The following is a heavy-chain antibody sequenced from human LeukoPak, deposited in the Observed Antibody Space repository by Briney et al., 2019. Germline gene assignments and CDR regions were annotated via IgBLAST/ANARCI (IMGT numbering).Heavy chain of an antibody. V-gene: IGHV3-23*01. CDR1: GFTFSSYA. J-gene: IGHJ3*02. D-gene: IGHD3-22*01. CDR3: ARALRTPYYYDSSGYYYDAFDI. Sequence: GGSLRLSCAASGFTFSSYAMSWVRQAPGKGLEWVSAISGSGGSTYYADSVKGRFTISRDNAKNSLYLQMNSLRAEDTALYYCARALRTPYYYDSSGYYYDAFDIWGQGTMVTVSS. CDR2: ISGSGGST.